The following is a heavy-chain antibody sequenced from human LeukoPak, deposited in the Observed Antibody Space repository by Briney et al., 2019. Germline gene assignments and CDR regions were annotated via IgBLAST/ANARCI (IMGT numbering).Heavy chain of an antibody. CDR2: IYHSGST. J-gene: IGHJ4*02. CDR3: ARGKSRGSHIDY. CDR1: GYSISSGYY. Sequence: KTSGTLSLTCTVSGYSISSGYYWGWIRQPPGKGLEWIGSIYHSGSTYYNPSLKSRVTISVDTSKNQFSLRLRSVTAADTAVYYCARGKSRGSHIDYWGQGTLVTVSS. D-gene: IGHD1-26*01. V-gene: IGHV4-38-2*02.